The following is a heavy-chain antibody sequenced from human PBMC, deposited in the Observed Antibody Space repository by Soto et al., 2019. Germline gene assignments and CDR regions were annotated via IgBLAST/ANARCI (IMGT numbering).Heavy chain of an antibody. V-gene: IGHV3-23*01. D-gene: IGHD2-2*01. CDR1: GVTFSRYA. J-gene: IGHJ4*03. CDR3: AKDSPNYVSIVVVPPASYFYY. Sequence: GGSLRVSCAASGVTFSRYAMSWVRQAPGKGLEWVSAISGSGGSTYYADSVKGRFTVSRDNSKNTLYLQMNSLRDEDTAVYYCAKDSPNYVSIVVVPPASYFYYRGQGTRATVSS. CDR2: ISGSGGST.